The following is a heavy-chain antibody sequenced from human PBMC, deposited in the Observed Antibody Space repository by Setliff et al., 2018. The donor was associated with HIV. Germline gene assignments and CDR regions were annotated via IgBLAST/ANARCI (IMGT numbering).Heavy chain of an antibody. CDR3: ATHCTSTSCYSAGLDY. Sequence: LSLTCTVSGGSISSHYWSWIRQPPGKGLEWIGYIYYSGSTYYNPSLKSRVTMSVDTSKNQFTLNLNSVTAADTAVYYCATHCTSTSCYSAGLDYWGQGTLVTVSS. CDR1: GGSISSHY. CDR2: IYYSGST. D-gene: IGHD2-2*01. V-gene: IGHV4-59*11. J-gene: IGHJ4*02.